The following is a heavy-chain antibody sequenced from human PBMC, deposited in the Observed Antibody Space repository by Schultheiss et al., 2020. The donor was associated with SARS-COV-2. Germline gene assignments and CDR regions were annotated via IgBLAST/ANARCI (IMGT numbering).Heavy chain of an antibody. J-gene: IGHJ6*03. D-gene: IGHD3-3*01. V-gene: IGHV4-59*01. CDR2: IYYSGST. Sequence: GSLRLSCAVYGGSFSGYYWSWIRQPPGKGLEWIGYIYYSGSTNYNPSLKSRVTISVDTSKNQFSLKLSSVTAADTAVYYCARLVVPYDFWSGHDNYYYYMDVWGKGTTVTVSS. CDR1: GGSFSGYY. CDR3: ARLVVPYDFWSGHDNYYYYMDV.